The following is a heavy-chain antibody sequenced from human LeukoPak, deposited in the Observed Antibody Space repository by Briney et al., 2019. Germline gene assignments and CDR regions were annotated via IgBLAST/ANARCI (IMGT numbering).Heavy chain of an antibody. CDR3: AKDSSLYCSSTSCRGT. Sequence: PGVSLRLSCSASGFTFSSYWMIWVRRAPGKGRVGVVFIGYDGSNKYYADSVKGRFTISRDNSKNTLYLQMNSLRAEDTAVYYCAKDSSLYCSSTSCRGTWGQGTLVTVSS. CDR2: IGYDGSNK. V-gene: IGHV3-30*02. J-gene: IGHJ5*02. CDR1: GFTFSSYW. D-gene: IGHD2-2*01.